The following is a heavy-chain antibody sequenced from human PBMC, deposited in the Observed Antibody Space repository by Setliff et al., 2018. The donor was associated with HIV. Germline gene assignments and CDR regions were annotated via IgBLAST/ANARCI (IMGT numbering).Heavy chain of an antibody. J-gene: IGHJ4*02. CDR3: TSLMTAVVY. CDR2: IKSKTDGGTT. V-gene: IGHV3-15*01. Sequence: GGSLRLSCAASGFTFSSYSMNWVRQAPGKGLEWVGRIKSKTDGGTTEYPAPVKGRFTISRDDSKNTLYLQMNSLKTEDTAVYYCTSLMTAVVYWGQGTMVTVSS. D-gene: IGHD4-17*01. CDR1: GFTFSSYS.